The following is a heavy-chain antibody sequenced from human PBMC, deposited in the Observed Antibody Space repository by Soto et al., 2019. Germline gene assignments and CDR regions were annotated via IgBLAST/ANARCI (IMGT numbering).Heavy chain of an antibody. CDR3: TTDLAQWWSTTRP. D-gene: IGHD2-15*01. J-gene: IGHJ5*02. CDR1: GFTFSNAW. Sequence: EVQLVESGGGLVKPGGSLRLSCAASGFTFSNAWMSWVRQAPGKGLEWVGRIKSKTDGGTTDYAAPVKGRFTISRDDSKNTLYLQMNSLKTEDTAVYYCTTDLAQWWSTTRPCGQGTLVTVSS. CDR2: IKSKTDGGTT. V-gene: IGHV3-15*01.